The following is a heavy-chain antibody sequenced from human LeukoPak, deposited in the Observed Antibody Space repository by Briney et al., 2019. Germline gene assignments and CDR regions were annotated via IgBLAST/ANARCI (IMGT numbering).Heavy chain of an antibody. CDR2: INSDGSRT. CDR1: GFSFSRDW. J-gene: IGHJ4*02. Sequence: GRSLRLSCAASGFSFSRDWMHWVRQAPGKGLVWVSRINSDGSRTNYADSVKGRFTISRDNAKNTLYLQMHSLRVEDTAVYYCARDGAGGLLLDYWGQGTLVTVSS. CDR3: ARDGAGGLLLDY. V-gene: IGHV3-74*01. D-gene: IGHD3-22*01.